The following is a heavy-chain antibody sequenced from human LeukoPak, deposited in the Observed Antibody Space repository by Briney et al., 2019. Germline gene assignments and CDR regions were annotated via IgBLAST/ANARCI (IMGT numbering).Heavy chain of an antibody. CDR2: ISYDGSNK. V-gene: IGHV3-30*18. D-gene: IGHD2-2*01. J-gene: IGHJ4*02. CDR3: AKAFLIVVVPAAMPELDY. CDR1: GFTFSSYG. Sequence: GGSLRLSCAASGFTFSSYGMHWVRQAPGKGLEWVAVISYDGSNKYYADSVKGRFTISRDNSKNTLYLQMNSLRAEDTAVYYCAKAFLIVVVPAAMPELDYWGQGTLVTVSS.